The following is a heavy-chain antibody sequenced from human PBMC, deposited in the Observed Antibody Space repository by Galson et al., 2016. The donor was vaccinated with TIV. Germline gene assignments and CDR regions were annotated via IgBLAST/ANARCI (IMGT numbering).Heavy chain of an antibody. Sequence: CAISGDSVSSNSAAWNWLRQSPSRGLEWLGRTFYRSKWYNDYAPSVKSRITINPDTSKNQFSLLLTSVTPEDAAVYYCARGAPSVFGVIMTLDYWGQGTLVTVSS. CDR3: ARGAPSVFGVIMTLDY. J-gene: IGHJ4*02. CDR1: GDSVSSNSAA. D-gene: IGHD3-3*01. CDR2: TFYRSKWYN. V-gene: IGHV6-1*01.